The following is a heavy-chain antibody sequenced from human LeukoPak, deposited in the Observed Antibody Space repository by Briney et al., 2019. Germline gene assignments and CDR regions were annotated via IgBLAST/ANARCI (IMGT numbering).Heavy chain of an antibody. CDR3: ARGEYQMPV. D-gene: IGHD2/OR15-2a*01. J-gene: IGHJ6*02. Sequence: PGGSLRLSCAASGFTFSSYSMNWVRQAPGKGLEWVSYISSSSSTIYYAGSVKGRFTISRDNAKNSLYLQMNSLRAEGTAVYYCARGEYQMPVWGQGTTVTVSS. CDR1: GFTFSSYS. CDR2: ISSSSSTI. V-gene: IGHV3-48*01.